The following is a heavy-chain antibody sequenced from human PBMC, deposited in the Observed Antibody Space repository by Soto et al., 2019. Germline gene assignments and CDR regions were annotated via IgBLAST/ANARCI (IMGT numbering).Heavy chain of an antibody. CDR2: IKQDGSEK. CDR3: ARDTPFYRANDY. V-gene: IGHV3-7*01. CDR1: GFTFISYW. D-gene: IGHD3-16*02. Sequence: EVQLVESGGGLVQPGGSLRLSCAASGFTFISYWMSWVRQAPGKGLEWVANIKQDGSEKYYVDSVKGRFTISRDNAKNSLYLQMNSLRAEDTAVYYCARDTPFYRANDYWGQGTLVTVSS. J-gene: IGHJ4*02.